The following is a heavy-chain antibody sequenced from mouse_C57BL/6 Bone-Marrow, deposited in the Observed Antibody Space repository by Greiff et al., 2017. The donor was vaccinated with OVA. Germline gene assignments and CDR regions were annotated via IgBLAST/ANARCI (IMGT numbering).Heavy chain of an antibody. Sequence: QVQLQHPVAELVTPGSSVTLSCKASGFTFTSSWLHWVKQRPGQGLAWIGMIHPSSGSTNYNEKFKGKATLTVDKSSSTAYLQLSSLTSEDSAVYDCARNWSNYGDYFDYWGQGTTLTVSS. CDR3: ARNWSNYGDYFDY. CDR1: GFTFTSSW. D-gene: IGHD2-5*01. J-gene: IGHJ2*01. V-gene: IGHV1-64*01. CDR2: IHPSSGST.